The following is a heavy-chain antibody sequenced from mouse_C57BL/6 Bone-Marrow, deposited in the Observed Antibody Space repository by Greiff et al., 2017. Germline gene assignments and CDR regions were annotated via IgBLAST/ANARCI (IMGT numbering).Heavy chain of an antibody. D-gene: IGHD2-3*01. J-gene: IGHJ1*03. CDR3: ARRDGYLYWYFDV. CDR2: ISSGGSYT. CDR1: GFTFSSYG. V-gene: IGHV5-6*02. Sequence: EVKLVESGGDLVKPGGSLKLSCAASGFTFSSYGMSWVRQTPDKRLEWVATISSGGSYTYYPDSVKGRFTISRDNAKNTLYLQMSSLKSEDTAMYYCARRDGYLYWYFDVWGTGTTVTVSS.